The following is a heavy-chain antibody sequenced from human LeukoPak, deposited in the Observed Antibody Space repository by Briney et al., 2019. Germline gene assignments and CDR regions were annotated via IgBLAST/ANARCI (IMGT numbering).Heavy chain of an antibody. CDR3: ARAGSSSDSHYFGMDV. V-gene: IGHV4-34*01. CDR1: GGSFSGYY. D-gene: IGHD6-13*01. CDR2: INHSGST. Sequence: SETLSLTCAVYGGSFSGYYWSWIRQPPGKGLEWIGEINHSGSTNYNPSLKSRVTISVDTSKNQFSLKLSSVTAADTAVYYCARAGSSSDSHYFGMDVWGRGTTVTVSS. J-gene: IGHJ6*02.